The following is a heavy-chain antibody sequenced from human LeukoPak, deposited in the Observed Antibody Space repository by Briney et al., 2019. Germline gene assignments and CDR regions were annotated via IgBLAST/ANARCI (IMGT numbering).Heavy chain of an antibody. D-gene: IGHD2-2*02. Sequence: GGSLRLSCAASGFTFSSYAMHWVRQAPGKGLEWVVVISYDGSNKYYADSVKGRFTISRDNSKNTLYLQMNSLRAEDTAVYYCARVPGSAAIRDGDAFDIWGQGTIVTVSS. CDR2: ISYDGSNK. CDR3: ARVPGSAAIRDGDAFDI. J-gene: IGHJ3*02. V-gene: IGHV3-30-3*01. CDR1: GFTFSSYA.